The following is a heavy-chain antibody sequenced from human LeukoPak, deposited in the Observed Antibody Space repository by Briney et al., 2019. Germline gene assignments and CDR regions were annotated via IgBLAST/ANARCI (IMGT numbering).Heavy chain of an antibody. J-gene: IGHJ4*02. CDR2: IYTSGST. CDR3: ARVYGSGSYILTYYFDY. Sequence: SETLSLTCTVSGGSISSYYWSWIRQPAGKGLEWIGRIYTSGSTNYNPSLKSRVTMSVDTSQNQFSLKLSSVTAADTAVYYCARVYGSGSYILTYYFDYWGQGTLVTVSS. D-gene: IGHD3-10*01. CDR1: GGSISSYY. V-gene: IGHV4-4*07.